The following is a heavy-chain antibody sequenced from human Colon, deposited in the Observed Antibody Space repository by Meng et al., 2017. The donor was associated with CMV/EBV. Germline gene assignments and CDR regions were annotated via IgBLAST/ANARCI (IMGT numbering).Heavy chain of an antibody. V-gene: IGHV3-53*01. CDR1: GFTVSGNY. D-gene: IGHD5-18*01. J-gene: IGHJ4*02. Sequence: GESLKISCAACGFTVSGNYMSWVRQAPGKGLEWVSVLYSTGKTYYADSVKGRFTISRDNSKNTLYLQMNSLRAEDTAVYYCARVGADTALVFDYWGQGTLVTVSS. CDR2: LYSTGKT. CDR3: ARVGADTALVFDY.